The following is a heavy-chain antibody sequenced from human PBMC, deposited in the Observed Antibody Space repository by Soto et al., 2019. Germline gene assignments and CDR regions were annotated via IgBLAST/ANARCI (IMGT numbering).Heavy chain of an antibody. Sequence: ASVKVSCKASGYTFTSYGISWVRQAPGQGLEWMGWISAYNGNTNYAQKLQGRVTMTTDTSTSTAYMELRSLRSDDTAVYYCARGGVVVVAASPQRVVYYYGMDVWGQGTTVTVSS. J-gene: IGHJ6*02. CDR3: ARGGVVVVAASPQRVVYYYGMDV. CDR2: ISAYNGNT. V-gene: IGHV1-18*01. CDR1: GYTFTSYG. D-gene: IGHD2-15*01.